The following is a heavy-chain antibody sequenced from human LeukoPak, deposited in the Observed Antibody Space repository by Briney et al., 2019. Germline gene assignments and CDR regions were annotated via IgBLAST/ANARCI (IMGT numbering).Heavy chain of an antibody. V-gene: IGHV4-31*03. Sequence: PSQTLSLTCTVSGGSISSGGYYWSWIRQHPGKGLEWIGYIYYSGSTYYNPSLKSRVTISVDTSKNQFSLKLSSVTAADTAVYYCARDRSSDKYYCYGMDVWGQGTTVTVSS. CDR2: IYYSGST. CDR3: ARDRSSDKYYCYGMDV. CDR1: GGSISSGGYY. J-gene: IGHJ6*02. D-gene: IGHD6-6*01.